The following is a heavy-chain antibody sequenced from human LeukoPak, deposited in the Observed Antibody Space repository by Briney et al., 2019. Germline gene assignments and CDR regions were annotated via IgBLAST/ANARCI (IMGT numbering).Heavy chain of an antibody. Sequence: SETLSLTCAVAGGSISSHFWSWVRQPPGKGLEWIGYIYHKGMTNYNPSLKSRVTISVDTSKNQFSLKLSSVTAADTAVYYCAREQQLGFDYWGQGTLVTVSS. J-gene: IGHJ4*02. CDR3: AREQQLGFDY. V-gene: IGHV4-59*11. CDR2: IYHKGMT. D-gene: IGHD6-13*01. CDR1: GGSISSHF.